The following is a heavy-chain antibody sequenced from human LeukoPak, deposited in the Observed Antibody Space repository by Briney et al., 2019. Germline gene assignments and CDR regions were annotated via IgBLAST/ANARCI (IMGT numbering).Heavy chain of an antibody. CDR1: GFTPFTYA. CDR2: ISSNGGST. J-gene: IGHJ4*02. CDR3: VKYWIWAAFDY. D-gene: IGHD3-16*01. V-gene: IGHV3-64D*09. Sequence: GGAPRLSCSASGFTPFTYAMRWVRQAPGTGLEYVSGISSNGGSTYYADSAKGRFTISRDNSKNTLYLQMSSLRAEDTAVYYCVKYWIWAAFDYWGQGTLVTVSS.